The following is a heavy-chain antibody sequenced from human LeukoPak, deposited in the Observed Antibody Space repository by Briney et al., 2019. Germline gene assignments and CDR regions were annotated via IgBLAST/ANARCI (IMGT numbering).Heavy chain of an antibody. CDR3: ARHGSLYSWFDP. J-gene: IGHJ5*02. D-gene: IGHD3-10*01. CDR2: IYYSGST. V-gene: IGHV4-39*01. Sequence: SEALSLTCTVSGGSISSSSYYWGWIRQPPGKGPEWIGSIYYSGSTYYNPSLKSRVTISVDTSKNQFSLKLSSVTAADTAVYYCARHGSLYSWFDPWGQGTLVTVSS. CDR1: GGSISSSSYY.